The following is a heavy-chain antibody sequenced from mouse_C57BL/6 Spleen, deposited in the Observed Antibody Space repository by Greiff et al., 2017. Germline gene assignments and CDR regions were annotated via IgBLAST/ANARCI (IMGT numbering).Heavy chain of an antibody. CDR2: IDPSDSET. J-gene: IGHJ2*01. Sequence: QVQLQQPGAELVRPGSSVKLSCKASGYTFPSYWMHWVKQRPIQGLEWIGNIDPSDSETHYNQKFQDKATLTVDNSSSTAYMQLSSLTSEDSSVYYCARLFVTTVVPFDYWGQGTTLTGSS. D-gene: IGHD1-1*01. CDR3: ARLFVTTVVPFDY. V-gene: IGHV1-52*01. CDR1: GYTFPSYW.